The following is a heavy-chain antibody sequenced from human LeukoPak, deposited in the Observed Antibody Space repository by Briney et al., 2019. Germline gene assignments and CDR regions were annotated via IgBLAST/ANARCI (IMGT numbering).Heavy chain of an antibody. Sequence: ASVKVSCKASDFSFTSYGISWVRQAPGQGPEWMGWISAYNGSTKYAQKLQGRVTMTTDTSTGTAYMELRSLRPDDTAVYYCARDLTSNVAVTEYHYYAMDVWGQGTTVTVSS. D-gene: IGHD6-19*01. CDR1: DFSFTSYG. CDR2: ISAYNGST. J-gene: IGHJ6*02. CDR3: ARDLTSNVAVTEYHYYAMDV. V-gene: IGHV1-18*01.